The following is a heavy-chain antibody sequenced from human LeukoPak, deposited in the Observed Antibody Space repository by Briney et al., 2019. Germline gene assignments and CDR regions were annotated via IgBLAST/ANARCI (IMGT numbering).Heavy chain of an antibody. CDR3: ARLRQAGGSRSPNFDY. CDR2: IYYSGST. Sequence: PSETLSLTCTVSGGSISSSSYYWGWIRQPPGKGLEWIGSIYYSGSTYYNPSLKSRVTISVDTSKNQFSLKLSSVTAADTAVYYCARLRQAGGSRSPNFDYWGQGTLVTVSS. V-gene: IGHV4-39*01. J-gene: IGHJ4*02. CDR1: GGSISSSSYY. D-gene: IGHD3-10*01.